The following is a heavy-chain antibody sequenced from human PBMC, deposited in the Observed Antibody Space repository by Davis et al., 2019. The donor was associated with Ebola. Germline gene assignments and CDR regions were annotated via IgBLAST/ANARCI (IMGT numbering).Heavy chain of an antibody. D-gene: IGHD3-10*01. CDR1: GFTFSGYG. CDR3: ARSDITMVQGVLYYYYGMDV. J-gene: IGHJ6*02. Sequence: GESLKISCAASGFTFSGYGMHWVRQAPGKGLEWVAVISKDGSSKYYADPVKGRFTISRDNSKNTLYLQMNSLRAEDTAVYYCARSDITMVQGVLYYYYGMDVWGQGTTVTVSS. V-gene: IGHV3-30*03. CDR2: ISKDGSSK.